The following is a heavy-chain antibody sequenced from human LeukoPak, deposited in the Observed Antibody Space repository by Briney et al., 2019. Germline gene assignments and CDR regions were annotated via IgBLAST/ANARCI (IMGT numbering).Heavy chain of an antibody. CDR2: ITSTSSGI. V-gene: IGHV3-48*02. Sequence: GGSLRLSCAASGFTFSSYTMTWVRQAPGKGLEWVSYITSTSSGIFYADSVKGRFTISRDNAKNSVFLQMNSLRDEDTAVYYCARVNILLTRTRWFDPWGQGTLVTVSS. CDR3: ARVNILLTRTRWFDP. D-gene: IGHD1-1*01. J-gene: IGHJ5*02. CDR1: GFTFSSYT.